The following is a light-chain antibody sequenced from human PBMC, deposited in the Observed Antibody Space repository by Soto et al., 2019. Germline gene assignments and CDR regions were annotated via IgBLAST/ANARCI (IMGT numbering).Light chain of an antibody. CDR2: GAS. Sequence: EIVMTQSPATLSVSQGERATLSCRASQSVSSNLAWYQQKPGKAPRLLIYGASTRATGIPARFSGSGSGTEFTLTISSLQSEDFAVYYCQQYNNWPLTFGGGTKVDI. J-gene: IGKJ4*01. CDR3: QQYNNWPLT. V-gene: IGKV3-15*01. CDR1: QSVSSN.